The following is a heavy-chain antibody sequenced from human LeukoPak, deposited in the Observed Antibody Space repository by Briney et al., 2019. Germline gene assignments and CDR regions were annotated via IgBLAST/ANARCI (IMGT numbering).Heavy chain of an antibody. CDR2: IIPILGTA. Sequence: ASVKVSCKASGGTFNSCGIIWVRQAPGQGLEWMGGIIPILGTANYAQKFQGRVTISADKSTSTAYMELRSLRSDDTAVYYCARNPPGDPIDYWGQGTLVTVSS. V-gene: IGHV1-69*10. CDR3: ARNPPGDPIDY. D-gene: IGHD3-16*01. J-gene: IGHJ4*02. CDR1: GGTFNSCG.